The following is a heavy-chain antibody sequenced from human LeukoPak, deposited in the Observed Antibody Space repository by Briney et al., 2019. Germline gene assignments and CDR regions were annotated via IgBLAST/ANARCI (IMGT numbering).Heavy chain of an antibody. V-gene: IGHV5-51*01. D-gene: IGHD2-2*01. J-gene: IGHJ4*02. CDR1: GYSFTSYW. CDR3: ARQSPGYCSSTSCYRGSDY. Sequence: GESLQISCKGSGYSFTSYWIGWVRQMPGKGLEWMGIIYPGDSDTRYSPSFQGQVTISADKSISTAYLQWSSLKASDTAMYYCARQSPGYCSSTSCYRGSDYWGQGTLVTVSS. CDR2: IYPGDSDT.